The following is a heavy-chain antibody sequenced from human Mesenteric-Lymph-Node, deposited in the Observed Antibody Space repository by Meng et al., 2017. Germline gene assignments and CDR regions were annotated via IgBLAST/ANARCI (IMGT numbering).Heavy chain of an antibody. CDR1: GFTFSNYA. V-gene: IGHV3-23*01. Sequence: GGSLRLSCAGSGFTFSNYAMSWVRQAPGKGLEWVSGVISSGRDTYYADSVRGRFTISNDNSKNMLYLHMNALRVEDTAIYYCAKETAAGGTPLLDYWGQGMLVTVSS. J-gene: IGHJ4*02. CDR3: AKETAAGGTPLLDY. CDR2: VISSGRDT. D-gene: IGHD6-13*01.